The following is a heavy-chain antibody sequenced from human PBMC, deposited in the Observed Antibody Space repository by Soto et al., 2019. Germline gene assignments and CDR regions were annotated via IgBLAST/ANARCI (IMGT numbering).Heavy chain of an antibody. D-gene: IGHD2-8*01. CDR2: IRGKANSYAT. CDR3: FGNGWFDP. J-gene: IGHJ5*02. V-gene: IGHV3-73*01. Sequence: EVQLVESGGGLVQPGGSLKLSCAASGFTFSGSAMHWVRQASGKGLEWVGRIRGKANSYATAYAASVKGRFTISRDDSKNTAYLQMNSLKTEDTAVYYCFGNGWFDPWGQGTLVTVSS. CDR1: GFTFSGSA.